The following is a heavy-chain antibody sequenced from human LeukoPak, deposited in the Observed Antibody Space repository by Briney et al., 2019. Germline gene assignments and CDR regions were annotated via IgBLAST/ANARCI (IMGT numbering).Heavy chain of an antibody. CDR3: ARDYVGRSGWYFGY. V-gene: IGHV3-74*01. Sequence: GGSLRLSCAASGFNFSSNWMHWVRQAPGKGLVWVSSINRDGSSKNYVDSVKGRFTISRDNAKNTLYLQMNSLRAEDTAVYYRARDYVGRSGWYFGYWGQGTLVTVSP. D-gene: IGHD6-19*01. J-gene: IGHJ4*02. CDR2: INRDGSSK. CDR1: GFNFSSNW.